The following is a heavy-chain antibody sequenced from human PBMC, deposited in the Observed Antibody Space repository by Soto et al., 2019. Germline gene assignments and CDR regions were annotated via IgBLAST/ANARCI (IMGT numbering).Heavy chain of an antibody. CDR3: ARGSKDSYPGSRIFDF. V-gene: IGHV3-33*01. J-gene: IGHJ4*02. CDR2: IWYDGSNK. Sequence: PVGSLRLSCAASGFTFSSYGMHWVRQAPGKGLEWVAVIWYDGSNKYYADSVKGRFTISRDNSKNTLYLQMSSLRAEDSAVYYCARGSKDSYPGSRIFDFCGRRTLVTVSS. D-gene: IGHD2-15*01. CDR1: GFTFSSYG.